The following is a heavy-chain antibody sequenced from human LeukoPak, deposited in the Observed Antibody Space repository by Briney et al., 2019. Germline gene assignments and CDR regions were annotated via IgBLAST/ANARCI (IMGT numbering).Heavy chain of an antibody. CDR2: INPSGGST. D-gene: IGHD2-15*01. J-gene: IGHJ6*03. CDR3: ARGVAVVATRRPSNSYYYMDV. V-gene: IGHV1-46*01. Sequence: ASVKVSCKASGYTFTSYYMHWVRQAPGQGLEWMGIINPSGGSTSYAQKFQGRVTMTRDMSTSTVYMELSSLRSEDTAVYYCARGVAVVATRRPSNSYYYMDVWGKGTTVTVPS. CDR1: GYTFTSYY.